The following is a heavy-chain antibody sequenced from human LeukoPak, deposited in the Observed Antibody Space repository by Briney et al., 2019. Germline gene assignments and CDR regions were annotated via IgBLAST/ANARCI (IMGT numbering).Heavy chain of an antibody. V-gene: IGHV6-1*01. Sequence: SQTLSLTCAISGDSVSSNSAAWNWIRQSPSRGLEWLGRTYYRSKWYNDYAVSVKSRITNNPDTSKNQFSLQLNSVTPEDTAVYYCARLQQLVLNYYYGMDVWGQGTTVTVSS. CDR1: GDSVSSNSAA. CDR2: TYYRSKWYN. CDR3: ARLQQLVLNYYYGMDV. J-gene: IGHJ6*02. D-gene: IGHD6-13*01.